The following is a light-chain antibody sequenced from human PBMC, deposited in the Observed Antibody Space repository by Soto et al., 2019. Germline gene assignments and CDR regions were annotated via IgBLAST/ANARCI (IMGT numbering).Light chain of an antibody. CDR2: SAS. V-gene: IGKV4-1*01. CDR3: QQYYSTPRT. J-gene: IGKJ1*01. CDR1: QSVLYSSNNKNC. Sequence: DIVMTQSPDSVAVSLGERATINYKSSQSVLYSSNNKNCLAWYQQKPGQPPKLLIYSASTRESGVPDRFSGSGSGTDFTLTISSLQAEDVAVYDCQQYYSTPRTFGQGTKVEI.